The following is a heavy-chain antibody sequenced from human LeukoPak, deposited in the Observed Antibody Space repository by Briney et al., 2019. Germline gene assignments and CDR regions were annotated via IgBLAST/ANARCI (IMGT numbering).Heavy chain of an antibody. CDR1: GFIFSRYE. Sequence: GPLRLSCVASGFIFSRYEMNWVRQAPGKGLEWLSYIGTSGSIMSYADSVKGRFTISRDNAKNSLYLQMNSLRAEDTAVYYCARRGFYDTSGYLFDYWGQGTLVTVSS. V-gene: IGHV3-48*03. D-gene: IGHD3-22*01. J-gene: IGHJ4*02. CDR3: ARRGFYDTSGYLFDY. CDR2: IGTSGSIM.